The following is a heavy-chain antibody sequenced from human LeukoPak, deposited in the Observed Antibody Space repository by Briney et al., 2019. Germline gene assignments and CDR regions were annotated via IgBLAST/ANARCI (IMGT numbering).Heavy chain of an antibody. J-gene: IGHJ5*02. CDR1: GYTFTSYG. V-gene: IGHV1-18*01. CDR2: ISAYNGNT. Sequence: ASVKVSCKASGYTFTSYGISWVRQAPGQGLEWMGWISAYNGNTNYAQKLQGRVTMTTDTSTSTAYMELRSLRSDDTAVYYCARLYYDILTGYHNWFDPWGQGTRVTVSS. CDR3: ARLYYDILTGYHNWFDP. D-gene: IGHD3-9*01.